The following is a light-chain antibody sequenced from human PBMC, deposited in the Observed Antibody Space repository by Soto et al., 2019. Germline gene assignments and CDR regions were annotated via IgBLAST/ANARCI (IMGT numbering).Light chain of an antibody. CDR3: QQRSNRPRT. CDR2: DAS. V-gene: IGKV3-11*01. J-gene: IGKJ1*01. Sequence: EIVWTQSPATLSLSPGDRASLACRASQSVSRYLACYQQKRGQDPRLVIYDASHWASGIPSTFSGSGSGTDVTPAISSPEAEDCAVYYCQQRSNRPRTFGQGTKVETK. CDR1: QSVSRY.